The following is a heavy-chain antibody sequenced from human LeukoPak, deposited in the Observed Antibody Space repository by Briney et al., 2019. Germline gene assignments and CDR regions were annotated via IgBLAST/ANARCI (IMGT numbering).Heavy chain of an antibody. J-gene: IGHJ5*02. CDR2: IGGRGGST. CDR3: GKEGGA. V-gene: IGHV3-23*01. Sequence: GGSLRLSCAASGLDVNSNYMSWVRQAPGKGLEWVSAIGGRGGSTYYADSLGGRFIISRDNSKDMVYLQMNSLKVEDTATYYCGKEGGAWGQGTKVTVSS. CDR1: GLDVNSNY. D-gene: IGHD3-16*01.